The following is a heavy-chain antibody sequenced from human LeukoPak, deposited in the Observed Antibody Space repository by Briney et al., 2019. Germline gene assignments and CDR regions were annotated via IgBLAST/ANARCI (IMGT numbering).Heavy chain of an antibody. CDR3: ARDRDPSWFDP. V-gene: IGHV1-2*04. D-gene: IGHD3-10*01. Sequence: ASVKVSCKASGYTFTGYYIQWVRQAPGQGLEWMGWINPNNGGTNYAQKFQGSVTMTRDTSINTAYMELSSLRSEDTAVYYCARDRDPSWFDPWGQGTLVTVPS. J-gene: IGHJ5*02. CDR1: GYTFTGYY. CDR2: INPNNGGT.